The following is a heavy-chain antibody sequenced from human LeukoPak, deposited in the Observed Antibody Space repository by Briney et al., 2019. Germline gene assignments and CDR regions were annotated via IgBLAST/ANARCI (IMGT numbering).Heavy chain of an antibody. CDR1: GYTFTGYY. J-gene: IGHJ4*02. CDR3: ARTLKDSGDDY. D-gene: IGHD3-10*01. CDR2: INPNSGGT. Sequence: ASVKVSCKASGYTFTGYYIHWVRQAPGQGPEWMGWINPNSGGTNYAQKFQGRVTMTTDTSISTAYMELSRLTSDDTAVYYCARTLKDSGDDYWGQGTLVTVSS. V-gene: IGHV1-2*02.